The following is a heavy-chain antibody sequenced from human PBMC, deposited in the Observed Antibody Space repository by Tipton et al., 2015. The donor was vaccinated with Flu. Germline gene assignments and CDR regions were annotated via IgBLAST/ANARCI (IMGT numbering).Heavy chain of an antibody. J-gene: IGHJ6*02. Sequence: TLSLTCTVSGGSISRYYWSWIRQPAGKGLEWIGRIYTSGSTNYNPSLKSRVTMSVDTSKNQFSLKLSSVTAADTAVYYCAREGSSWYRHWYYGMDVWGQGTTVTVSS. V-gene: IGHV4-4*07. CDR2: IYTSGST. CDR1: GGSISRYY. D-gene: IGHD6-13*01. CDR3: AREGSSWYRHWYYGMDV.